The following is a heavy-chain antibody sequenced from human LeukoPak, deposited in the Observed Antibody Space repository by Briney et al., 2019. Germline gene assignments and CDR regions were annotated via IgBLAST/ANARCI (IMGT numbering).Heavy chain of an antibody. Sequence: GGSLRLSCAASGFTFSSYGMYWVRQAPGKGLEWVAFIRYDGSNKYYADSVKGRFTISRDNSKNTLYLQMNSLRAEDTAVYYCAYMGYYDSSGYVAYWGQGTLVTVSS. D-gene: IGHD3-22*01. CDR3: AYMGYYDSSGYVAY. V-gene: IGHV3-30*02. CDR2: IRYDGSNK. CDR1: GFTFSSYG. J-gene: IGHJ4*02.